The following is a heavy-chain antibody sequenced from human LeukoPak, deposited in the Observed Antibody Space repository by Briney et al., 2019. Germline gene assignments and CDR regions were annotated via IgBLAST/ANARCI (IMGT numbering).Heavy chain of an antibody. V-gene: IGHV3-21*01. J-gene: IGHJ6*02. CDR3: ARIFPPTVVPIGVGSYGMDV. CDR2: ISGSSSYI. CDR1: GFTFSSYS. D-gene: IGHD4-23*01. Sequence: GGSLRLSCAASGFTFSSYSMNWVRQAPGKGLEWVSSISGSSSYIYYTDSVTGRFTISRDNAKNSLYLQMNSLRAEDTSMYYCARIFPPTVVPIGVGSYGMDVWGQGTTVTVSS.